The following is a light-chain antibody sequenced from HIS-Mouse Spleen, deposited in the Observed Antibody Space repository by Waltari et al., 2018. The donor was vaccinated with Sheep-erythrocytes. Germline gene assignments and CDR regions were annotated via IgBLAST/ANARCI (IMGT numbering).Light chain of an antibody. Sequence: QSALTQPASVSGSPGQSIIISCTGTSSDVGSYNLVSWYQQHPGKAPKLMIYEGSKRPPGVSNRFSGSKSGNTASLTISGLQAEDEADYYCCSYAGSSTPWVFGGGTKLTVL. CDR2: EGS. J-gene: IGLJ3*02. CDR1: SSDVGSYNL. V-gene: IGLV2-23*01. CDR3: CSYAGSSTPWV.